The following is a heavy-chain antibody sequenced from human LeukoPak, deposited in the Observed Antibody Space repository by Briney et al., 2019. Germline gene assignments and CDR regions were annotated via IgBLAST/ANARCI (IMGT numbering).Heavy chain of an antibody. V-gene: IGHV3-9*02. CDR2: ISWNSGSI. D-gene: IGHD6-19*01. Sequence: GGSLRLSCAASGFTPDDYAMHWVRQAPGNGLESFSGISWNSGSIGSADSVKGRFTISRDNAKNSLYLQMNSLRAEDTALYYCAKGVGQWLVRGYYFDYWGQGTLVTVSS. J-gene: IGHJ4*02. CDR3: AKGVGQWLVRGYYFDY. CDR1: GFTPDDYA.